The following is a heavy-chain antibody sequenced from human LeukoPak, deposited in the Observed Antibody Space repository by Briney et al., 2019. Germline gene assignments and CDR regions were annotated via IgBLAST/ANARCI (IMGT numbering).Heavy chain of an antibody. J-gene: IGHJ4*02. Sequence: PSETLSLTCTVSGYSISSGYYWGWIRQPPGKGLEWIGSIYYSGSTYYNPSLKSRVTISVDTSKNQFSLKLSSVTAADTAVYYCARVAGTSGGWVIDYWGQGTLVTVSS. CDR3: ARVAGTSGGWVIDY. CDR1: GYSISSGYY. V-gene: IGHV4-38-2*02. D-gene: IGHD3-10*01. CDR2: IYYSGST.